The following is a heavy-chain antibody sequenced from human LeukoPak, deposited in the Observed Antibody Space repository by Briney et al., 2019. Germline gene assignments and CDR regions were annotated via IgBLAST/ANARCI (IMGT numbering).Heavy chain of an antibody. D-gene: IGHD1-26*01. CDR2: INHSGST. J-gene: IGHJ3*02. CDR3: ARGQIYYDAFDI. V-gene: IGHV4-34*01. Sequence: SETLSLACAVYGGSFSGYYWSWIRQPPGKGLEWIGEINHSGSTNYNPSLKSRVTISVDTSKNQFSLQLNSVTPEDTAVYYCARGQIYYDAFDIWGQGAMVTVSS. CDR1: GGSFSGYY.